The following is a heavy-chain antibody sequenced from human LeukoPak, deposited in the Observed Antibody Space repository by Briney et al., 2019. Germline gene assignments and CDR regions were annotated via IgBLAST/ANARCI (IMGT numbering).Heavy chain of an antibody. CDR3: TTREWTEQLALVFDY. CDR2: ISTSSSYI. Sequence: PGGSLRLSCAASRFTFSSYVMKWVRQVPGKGLEWVSSISTSSSYIYYADSVKGRFTISRDNARNSLYLQMNSLRAEDTAVYYCTTREWTEQLALVFDYWGQGTLVTVSS. D-gene: IGHD6-13*01. CDR1: RFTFSSYV. J-gene: IGHJ4*02. V-gene: IGHV3-21*01.